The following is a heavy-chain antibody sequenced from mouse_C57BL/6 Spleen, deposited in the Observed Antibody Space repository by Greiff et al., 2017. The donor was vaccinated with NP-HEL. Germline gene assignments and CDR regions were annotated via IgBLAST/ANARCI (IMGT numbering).Heavy chain of an antibody. CDR1: GYTFTDYY. V-gene: IGHV1-26*01. D-gene: IGHD5-5*01. CDR3: ARGGLPHY. Sequence: EVQLQQSGPELVKPGASVKISGKASGYTFTDYYMNWVKQSHGKSLEGIGDINPNKGGTSYNQKYKGKATLTVDKSSSTAYMELRSLTSEDSAVYYCARGGLPHYWGQGTTLTVSS. J-gene: IGHJ2*01. CDR2: INPNKGGT.